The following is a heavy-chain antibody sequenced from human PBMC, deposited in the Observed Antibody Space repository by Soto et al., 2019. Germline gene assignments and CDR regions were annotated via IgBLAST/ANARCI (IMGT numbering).Heavy chain of an antibody. CDR2: IWYDGSNK. CDR3: ARDEIVVVPAAMYDAFDI. Sequence: PGGSLRLSCAASGFTFSSYGMHWVRQAPGKGLEWVAVIWYDGSNKYYADSVKGRFTISRDNSKNTLYLQMSSLRAEDTAVYYCARDEIVVVPAAMYDAFDIWGQGTMVTVSS. CDR1: GFTFSSYG. J-gene: IGHJ3*02. D-gene: IGHD2-2*01. V-gene: IGHV3-33*01.